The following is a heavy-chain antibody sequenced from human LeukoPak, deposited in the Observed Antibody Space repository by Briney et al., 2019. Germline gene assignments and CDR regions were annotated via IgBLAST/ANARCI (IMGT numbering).Heavy chain of an antibody. CDR1: GGSISSSPYY. CDR3: ARRTFGGVIKY. D-gene: IGHD3-16*02. J-gene: IGHJ4*02. V-gene: IGHV4-39*07. Sequence: SETLSLTCTVSGGSISSSPYYWSWIRQPPGKGLEWIGEINHSGSTKHNPSLKSRVTISVDTSKNQISLKLSSVTAADTSVYYCARRTFGGVIKYWGQGTLVTVSS. CDR2: INHSGST.